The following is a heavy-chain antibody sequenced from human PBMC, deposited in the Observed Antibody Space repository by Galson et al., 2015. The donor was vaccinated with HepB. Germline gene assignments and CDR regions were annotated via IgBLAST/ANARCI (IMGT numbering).Heavy chain of an antibody. Sequence: SLRLSCAASGFTFSSYWMHWVRQAPGKGLVWVSRINSDGSSTSYADSVKGRFTSSRDNAKNTLYLQMNSLRAEDTAVYYCARDRVGANVYYFDYWGQGTLVTVSS. J-gene: IGHJ4*02. CDR1: GFTFSSYW. CDR3: ARDRVGANVYYFDY. CDR2: INSDGSST. V-gene: IGHV3-74*01. D-gene: IGHD1-26*01.